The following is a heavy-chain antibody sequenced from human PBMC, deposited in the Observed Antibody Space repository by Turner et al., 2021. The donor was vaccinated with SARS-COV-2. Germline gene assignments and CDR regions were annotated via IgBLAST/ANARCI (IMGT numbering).Heavy chain of an antibody. V-gene: IGHV3-21*01. CDR3: ARDHRPVVVPAAKRAGSYYYGMDV. CDR2: ISSSSSYI. Sequence: EVQLVESGGGLVKPGGSLSLSCAASGFTFSSYSMNWVRQAPGKGLEWVSSISSSSSYIYYADSVKGRFTISRDNAKNSLYLQMNSLRAEDRAVYYCARDHRPVVVPAAKRAGSYYYGMDVWGQGTTVTVSS. D-gene: IGHD2-2*01. CDR1: GFTFSSYS. J-gene: IGHJ6*02.